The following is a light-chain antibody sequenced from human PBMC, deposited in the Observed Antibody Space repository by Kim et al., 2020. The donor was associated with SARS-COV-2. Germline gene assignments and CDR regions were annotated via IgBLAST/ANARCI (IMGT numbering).Light chain of an antibody. V-gene: IGLV3-1*01. CDR1: ELGDKY. J-gene: IGLJ6*01. CDR3: QAWDSSTGV. CDR2: QHN. Sequence: SYELTQPPSVSVSPGQTASITCSGDELGDKYVCWYQQRPGQSPVLVIYQHNKRPSGIPQRFSGSNSGNTATLTISGTQAMDEADYYCQAWDSSTGVFGSGTKVTVL.